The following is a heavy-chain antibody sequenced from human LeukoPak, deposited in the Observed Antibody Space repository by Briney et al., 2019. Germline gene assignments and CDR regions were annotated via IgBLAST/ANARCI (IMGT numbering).Heavy chain of an antibody. CDR1: GYTFTSYY. D-gene: IGHD3-22*01. V-gene: IGHV1-46*01. J-gene: IGHJ5*02. CDR3: AREGVEYDSSGYYAWFDP. Sequence: ASVKVSCKASGYTFTSYYMHWVRQAPGQGLEWMGIINPSGGSTSYAQKFQGRVTMTRDTSTSTVYMELCSLRSEDTAVYYCAREGVEYDSSGYYAWFDPWGQGTLVTVSS. CDR2: INPSGGST.